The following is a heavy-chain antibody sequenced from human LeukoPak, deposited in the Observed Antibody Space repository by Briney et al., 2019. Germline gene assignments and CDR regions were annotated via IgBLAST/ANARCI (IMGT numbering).Heavy chain of an antibody. CDR3: ARSPHILTGENFDY. V-gene: IGHV1-2*02. J-gene: IGHJ4*02. Sequence: GASVNVSCKASGYTFTGYYMHWVRQAPGQGLAWMGWINPNSGGTNYAQKFQGRVTMTRDTSITTAYMEMSRLRSDDTALYYCARSPHILTGENFDYWGQGTLVTVSS. CDR2: INPNSGGT. D-gene: IGHD3-9*01. CDR1: GYTFTGYY.